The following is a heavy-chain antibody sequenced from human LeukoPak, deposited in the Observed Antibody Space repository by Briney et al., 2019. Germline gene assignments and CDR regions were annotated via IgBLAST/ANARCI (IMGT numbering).Heavy chain of an antibody. CDR1: GYTFTSYD. D-gene: IGHD2-21*01. J-gene: IGHJ5*02. CDR2: INPSGGST. V-gene: IGHV1-46*01. Sequence: ASVKVSCKASGYTFTSYDMHLVRQAPGQGLEWMGIINPSGGSTSYAQKFQGRGTMTKDRSTSTVYMELSSLRSEDTAVYYCARAGDLKGGNWFDPWGQGTLVTVSS. CDR3: ARAGDLKGGNWFDP.